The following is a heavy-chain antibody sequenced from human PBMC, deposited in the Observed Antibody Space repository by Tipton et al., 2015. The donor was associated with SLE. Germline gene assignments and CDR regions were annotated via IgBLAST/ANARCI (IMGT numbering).Heavy chain of an antibody. J-gene: IGHJ6*02. CDR1: GFTFSSYA. CDR3: AKHNATAKWNYYAMDV. V-gene: IGHV3-23*01. CDR2: ISGSGGST. Sequence: GSLRLSCAVSGFTFSSYAMSWVRQAPGKGLEWVSGISGSGGSTYYADSVKGRFTISRDNSKNTVYLQMNSLRAEDTAVYSCAKHNATAKWNYYAMDVWGQGTTVTVSS. D-gene: IGHD2-15*01.